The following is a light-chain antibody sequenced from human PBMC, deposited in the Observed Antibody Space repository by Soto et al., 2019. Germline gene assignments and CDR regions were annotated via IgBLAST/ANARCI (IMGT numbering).Light chain of an antibody. V-gene: IGLV1-40*01. CDR2: GNS. CDR3: QSYDSSLSGYV. CDR1: SSNIGAGYD. J-gene: IGLJ1*01. Sequence: QSVLKQPPSVSGAPGQRVTISCTGSSSNIGAGYDVHWYQQLPGTAPKLLIYGNSNRPSGVPDQFSGSKSGTSASLAITGLQAEDEAEYYCQSYDSSLSGYVFGTGTQLTVL.